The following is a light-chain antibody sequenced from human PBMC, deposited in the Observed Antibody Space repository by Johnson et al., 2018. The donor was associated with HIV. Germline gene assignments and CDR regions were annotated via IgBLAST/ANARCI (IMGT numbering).Light chain of an antibody. CDR1: SSNIGNNY. V-gene: IGLV1-51*01. CDR3: GTWDSSLSAGV. CDR2: DNN. Sequence: QSVLTQPPSMSAAPGQKVTISCSGSSSNIGNNYVSWYQQLPGTAPTLLIYDNNKRPSGIPDRFSASKSGTSATLGITGLQTGDEADYYCGTWDSSLSAGVFGTGTKVTVL. J-gene: IGLJ1*01.